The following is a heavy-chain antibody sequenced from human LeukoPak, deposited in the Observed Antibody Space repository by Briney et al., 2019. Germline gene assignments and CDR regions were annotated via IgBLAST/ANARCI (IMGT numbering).Heavy chain of an antibody. CDR3: ARGSSGTKGYYFDY. J-gene: IGHJ4*02. Sequence: GASVKVSCKASGYTFTRYDINWVRQATGQGLEWMGWMNPNSGNTGYAQKFQGRVTMTRNTSISTAYMELSSLRSEDTAVYYCARGSSGTKGYYFDYWGQGTLVTVSS. V-gene: IGHV1-8*01. CDR2: MNPNSGNT. CDR1: GYTFTRYD. D-gene: IGHD3-22*01.